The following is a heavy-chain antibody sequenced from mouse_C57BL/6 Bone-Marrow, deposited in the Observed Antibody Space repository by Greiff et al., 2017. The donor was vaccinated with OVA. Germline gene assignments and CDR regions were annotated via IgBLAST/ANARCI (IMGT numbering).Heavy chain of an antibody. CDR3: AKEGDYYGSSPRWYFDV. CDR2: IYPGSGST. Sequence: QVQLQQPGAELVKPGASVKMSCKASGYTFTSYWITWVKQRPGQGLEWIGDIYPGSGSTNYNEKFKSKATLTVNTSTSTAYMQLSSLTSEDSAVYSCAKEGDYYGSSPRWYFDVWGTGTTVTVSS. V-gene: IGHV1-55*01. D-gene: IGHD1-1*01. CDR1: GYTFTSYW. J-gene: IGHJ1*03.